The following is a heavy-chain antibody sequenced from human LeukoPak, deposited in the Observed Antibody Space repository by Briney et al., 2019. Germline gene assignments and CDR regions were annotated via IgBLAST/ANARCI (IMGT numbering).Heavy chain of an antibody. V-gene: IGHV4-4*02. CDR3: ARDRGYSNDYFDY. D-gene: IGHD4-11*01. CDR2: IYTSGST. CDR1: GGSISSSNW. Sequence: SETLSLTCAVSGGSISSSNWWSWVRQPPGKGLEWIGRIYTSGSTNYNPSLKSRVTISVDTSKNQFSLKLSSVTAADTAVYYCARDRGYSNDYFDYWGQGTLVTVSS. J-gene: IGHJ4*02.